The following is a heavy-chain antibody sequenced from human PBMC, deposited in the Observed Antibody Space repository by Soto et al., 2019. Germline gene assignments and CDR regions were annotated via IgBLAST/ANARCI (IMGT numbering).Heavy chain of an antibody. CDR2: IVVVSGST. D-gene: IGHD1-26*01. CDR1: GFDFGSFG. J-gene: IGHJ6*02. V-gene: IGHV1-58*02. CDR3: SADHPHMAMGWPV. Sequence: SVKVSCKASGFDFGSFGIQFLRQSRGRGLEWIGWIVVVSGSTNYARQFQGRVAISRDMSSSTAYLDLYGLKSDDTAVYFCSADHPHMAMGWPVWGQGTTVTVSS.